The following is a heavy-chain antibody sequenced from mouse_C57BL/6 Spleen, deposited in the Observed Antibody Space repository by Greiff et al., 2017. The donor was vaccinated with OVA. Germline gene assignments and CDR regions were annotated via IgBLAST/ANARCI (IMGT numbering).Heavy chain of an antibody. J-gene: IGHJ4*01. CDR1: GYTFTSYW. Sequence: EVQLQQSGTVLARPGASVKMSCKTSGYTFTSYWMHWVKQRPGQGLEWIGAIYPGNSDTSYNQKFKGKAKLTAVTSASTAYMELRSLTNEDSAVYDCTRPIYYDYDDYAMDYWGQGTSVTVSS. CDR2: IYPGNSDT. CDR3: TRPIYYDYDDYAMDY. D-gene: IGHD2-4*01. V-gene: IGHV1-5*01.